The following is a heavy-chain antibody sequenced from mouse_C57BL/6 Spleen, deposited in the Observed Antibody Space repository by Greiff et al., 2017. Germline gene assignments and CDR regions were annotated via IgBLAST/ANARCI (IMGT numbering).Heavy chain of an antibody. V-gene: IGHV1-80*01. CDR2: MYPGDGDT. Sequence: VQLQQSGAELVKPGASVKISCKVSGYDFSSYWMNWVKQRPGKGLEWIGQMYPGDGDTNYNGKFKGKAKLTADKSSSTAYMQLSSLTSEDSAVYVCARSEGYWYFDVWGTGTTVTVSS. CDR1: GYDFSSYW. J-gene: IGHJ1*03. CDR3: ARSEGYWYFDV.